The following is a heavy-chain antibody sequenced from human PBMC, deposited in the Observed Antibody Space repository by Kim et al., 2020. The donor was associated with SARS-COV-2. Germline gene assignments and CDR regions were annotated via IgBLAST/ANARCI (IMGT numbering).Heavy chain of an antibody. V-gene: IGHV1-18*01. D-gene: IGHD2-15*01. CDR2: ISAYNGNT. CDR3: ARDGRYCSGGSCYSLTGGLESYYFDY. CDR1: GYTFTSYG. Sequence: ASVKVSCKASGYTFTSYGISWVRQAPGQGLEWMGWISAYNGNTNYAQKLQGRVTMTTDTSTSTAYMELRSLRSDDTAVYYCARDGRYCSGGSCYSLTGGLESYYFDYWGQGTLVTVSS. J-gene: IGHJ4*02.